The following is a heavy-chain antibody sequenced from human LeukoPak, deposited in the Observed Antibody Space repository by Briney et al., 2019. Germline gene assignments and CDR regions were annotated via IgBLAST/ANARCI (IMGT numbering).Heavy chain of an antibody. D-gene: IGHD1-26*01. J-gene: IGHJ3*01. CDR3: ARDGPYSGCYYAFDL. CDR1: GGTFSSYA. V-gene: IGHV1-69*13. CDR2: IIPIFGTA. Sequence: ASVKVSCKASGGTFSSYAISWLRQAPGQGLEWMGGIIPIFGTANYAQKFQGRVTITADESTSTAYMELSSLRSEDTAVYYCARDGPYSGCYYAFDLWGQGTMVTVSS.